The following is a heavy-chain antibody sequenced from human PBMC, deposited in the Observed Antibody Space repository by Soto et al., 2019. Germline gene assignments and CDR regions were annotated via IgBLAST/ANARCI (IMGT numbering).Heavy chain of an antibody. D-gene: IGHD4-17*01. Sequence: QVQLQESGPGLVKPSQTLSLTCTVSGGSISSDGYYWSWIRQHPGKGLEWIGYISYSGNTYYHPSLKSRVTFSLDTSKNQFSLKLSSVTVADTAVYYCATYGDYGYWGQGTLVTVSS. V-gene: IGHV4-31*03. J-gene: IGHJ4*02. CDR1: GGSISSDGYY. CDR3: ATYGDYGY. CDR2: ISYSGNT.